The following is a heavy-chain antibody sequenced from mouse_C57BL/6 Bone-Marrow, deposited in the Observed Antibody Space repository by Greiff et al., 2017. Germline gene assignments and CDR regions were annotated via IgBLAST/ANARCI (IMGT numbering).Heavy chain of an antibody. CDR1: GFTFSSYG. J-gene: IGHJ3*01. D-gene: IGHD2-14*01. CDR3: ARHVSWVPWFSY. V-gene: IGHV5-6*01. CDR2: IGPGGSYT. Sequence: EVKLVEPGGDFVKPGGSLKLSCEASGFTFSSYGMYWVSQTPGKRLEWVATIGPGGSYTYYQDSVKGRFTISGDNAKNTVYLQMSSLTSEDSAMYYCARHVSWVPWFSYLGQGTLVAVAA.